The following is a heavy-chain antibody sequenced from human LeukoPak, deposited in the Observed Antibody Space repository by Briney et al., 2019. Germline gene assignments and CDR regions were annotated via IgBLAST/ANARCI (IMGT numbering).Heavy chain of an antibody. D-gene: IGHD2-15*01. V-gene: IGHV4-59*01. CDR1: GGSISSDS. J-gene: IGHJ6*03. CDR3: ARTTEGYCRGRSCYSYYYYMDV. CDR2: LYYSGST. Sequence: PSETLSLTCSVSGGSISSDSWNWLRQPPGKGLEWIGYLYYSGSTDYNPSLKSRVTISVDSSKNQFSLKLSSVTAADTAVYYCARTTEGYCRGRSCYSYYYYMDVWGKGTTVTVSS.